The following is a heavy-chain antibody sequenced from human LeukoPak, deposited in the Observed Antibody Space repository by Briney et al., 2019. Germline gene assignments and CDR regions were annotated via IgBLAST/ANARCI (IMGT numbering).Heavy chain of an antibody. CDR3: ASLYCGADCYSGY. V-gene: IGHV3-48*03. J-gene: IGHJ4*02. CDR1: GFTFSSYE. CDR2: ISGSGRTI. Sequence: PGGSLRLSCAASGFTFSSYEMNWVRQAPGKGLEGVSYISGSGRTIYYADSVKGRFTISRDNAKSSLYLQMNSLRAEDTAVYYCASLYCGADCYSGYWGQGTLVTVSS. D-gene: IGHD2-21*02.